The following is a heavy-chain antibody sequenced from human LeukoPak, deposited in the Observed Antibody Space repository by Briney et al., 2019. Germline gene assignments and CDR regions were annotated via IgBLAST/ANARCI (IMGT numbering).Heavy chain of an antibody. CDR3: ARLERSMIVVTIDI. J-gene: IGHJ3*02. V-gene: IGHV4-61*01. CDR1: GGSVSGGSYY. D-gene: IGHD3-22*01. CDR2: FYYTGST. Sequence: KASETLSLTCTVSGGSVSGGSYYWSWIRQPPGKGLEWIGYFYYTGSTNYNPSLKSRVTISVDTSKNQFSLKLSSVTAADTAVYYCARLERSMIVVTIDIWGQGTMVTVSS.